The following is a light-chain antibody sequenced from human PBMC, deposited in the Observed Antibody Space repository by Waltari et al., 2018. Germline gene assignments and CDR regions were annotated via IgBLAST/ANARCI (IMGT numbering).Light chain of an antibody. CDR2: DFA. Sequence: QSALTQPASVSGSPGQSITIPCTGTSSDLCAYDNVFWYQQHPGKAPKHMIYDFAKRPSGVSNRFSGSKSGYTASLTISGLQAEDEADYHCSAYRGSFTLVFGGGTKVTVL. CDR1: SSDLCAYDN. CDR3: SAYRGSFTLV. V-gene: IGLV2-14*03. J-gene: IGLJ3*02.